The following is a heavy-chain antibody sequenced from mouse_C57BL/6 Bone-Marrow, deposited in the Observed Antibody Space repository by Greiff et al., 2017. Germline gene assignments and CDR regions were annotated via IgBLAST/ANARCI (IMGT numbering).Heavy chain of an antibody. CDR2: IGPGSGST. CDR1: GYTFTDYY. CDR3: ARVYYGYYYAMDY. Sequence: VKLQQSGAELVKPGASVKISCKASGYTFTDYYINWVKQRPGQGLEWIGKIGPGSGSTYYNEKFKGKGTLTADKSSSTAYMQLSSLTSEDSAVYFCARVYYGYYYAMDYWGQGTSVTVSS. V-gene: IGHV1-77*01. J-gene: IGHJ4*01. D-gene: IGHD2-1*01.